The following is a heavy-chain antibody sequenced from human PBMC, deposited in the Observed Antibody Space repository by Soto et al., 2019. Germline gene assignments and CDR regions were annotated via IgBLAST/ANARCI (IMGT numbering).Heavy chain of an antibody. CDR3: ARGHGYSSSWYY. CDR1: GGSFSGYY. V-gene: IGHV4-34*01. J-gene: IGHJ4*02. CDR2: INHSGST. Sequence: LSLTCAVYGGSFSGYYWSWIRQPPGKGLEWIGEINHSGSTNYNPSLKSRVTVSVDASKNQFSLNLTSVTAADTAVYYCARGHGYSSSWYYWGQGTLVTVSS. D-gene: IGHD6-13*01.